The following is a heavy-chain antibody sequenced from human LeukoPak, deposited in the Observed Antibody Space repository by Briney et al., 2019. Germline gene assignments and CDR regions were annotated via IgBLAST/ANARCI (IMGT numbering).Heavy chain of an antibody. Sequence: GGSLRLSCTASAFTFDDFPMHWVRQAPGKGLVWVSRINSDGSSTSYADSVKGRFTISRDNAKNTLYLQMNSLRAEDTAVYYCARAVGYSSSWYSQYYFDYWGQGTLVTVSS. CDR2: INSDGSST. CDR1: AFTFDDFP. CDR3: ARAVGYSSSWYSQYYFDY. D-gene: IGHD6-13*01. V-gene: IGHV3-74*01. J-gene: IGHJ4*02.